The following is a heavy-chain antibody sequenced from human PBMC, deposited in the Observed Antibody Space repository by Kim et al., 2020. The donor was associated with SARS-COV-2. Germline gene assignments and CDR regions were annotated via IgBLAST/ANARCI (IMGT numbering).Heavy chain of an antibody. Sequence: GGSLRLSCAASGFTFSNAWMSWVRQAPGKGLEWVGRIKSKTDGGTTDYAAPVKGRFTISRDDSKNTLYLQMNSLKTEDTAVYYCTTDCGSGSYYNDYWGQGTLVTVSS. D-gene: IGHD3-10*01. CDR2: IKSKTDGGTT. CDR1: GFTFSNAW. J-gene: IGHJ4*02. V-gene: IGHV3-15*01. CDR3: TTDCGSGSYYNDY.